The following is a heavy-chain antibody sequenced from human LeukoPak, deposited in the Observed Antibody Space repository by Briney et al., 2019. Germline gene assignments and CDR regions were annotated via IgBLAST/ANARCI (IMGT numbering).Heavy chain of an antibody. V-gene: IGHV3-7*01. J-gene: IGHJ4*02. CDR3: ARGRGGGY. CDR1: GFTFSSYW. D-gene: IGHD2-15*01. Sequence: GGCLRLSCAASGFTFSSYWMSWFRRAPGKGLEWVANIKQDGSEKYYVDSVKGRFTISRDNAKNSLYLRMNSLIAEDTAVYYCARGRGGGYWGQGTLVTLSS. CDR2: IKQDGSEK.